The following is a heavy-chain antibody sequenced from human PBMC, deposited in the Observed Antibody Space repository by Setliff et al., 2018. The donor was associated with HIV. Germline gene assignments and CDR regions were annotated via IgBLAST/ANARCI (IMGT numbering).Heavy chain of an antibody. CDR2: TIPIFGTA. CDR3: ARALWAVAGTGYYYYYMDA. Sequence: SVKVSCKASGGTFSSYAISWVRQAPGQGLEWMGGTIPIFGTANYAQKFQGRVTITTDESTSTAYMELSSLRSEDTAVYYCARALWAVAGTGYYYYYMDAWGKGTTVTVSS. J-gene: IGHJ6*03. D-gene: IGHD6-19*01. V-gene: IGHV1-69*05. CDR1: GGTFSSYA.